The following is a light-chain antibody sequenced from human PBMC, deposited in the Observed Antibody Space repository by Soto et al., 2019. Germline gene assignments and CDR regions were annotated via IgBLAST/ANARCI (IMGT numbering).Light chain of an antibody. CDR1: QSFSSSY. J-gene: IGKJ3*01. CDR2: GAS. Sequence: EIVLTQSPGTLSLSPGERATLSCRASQSFSSSYLAWYQQQPGQAPRLLIYGASSRATGILDRFSGSGYRTDFTLTISSLEHEDFAVYYCQHYGSALFTFGPGTKVDVK. CDR3: QHYGSALFT. V-gene: IGKV3-20*01.